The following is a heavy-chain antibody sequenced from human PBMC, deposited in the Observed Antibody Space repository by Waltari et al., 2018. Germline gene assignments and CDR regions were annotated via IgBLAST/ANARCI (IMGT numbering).Heavy chain of an antibody. V-gene: IGHV3-74*01. CDR2: LNYDGSST. D-gene: IGHD2-21*02. CDR3: VRGYGGDVY. CDR1: GFTFTRHW. J-gene: IGHJ4*02. Sequence: EVQLVESGGGLVQPGGSLSLSCAASGFTFTRHWMHWVRQGPGKGLEWVSRLNYDGSSTYYADFVKGRFTISRDNAKNTLYLQMNSLRAEDTGVYYCVRGYGGDVYWGQGTLVTVSS.